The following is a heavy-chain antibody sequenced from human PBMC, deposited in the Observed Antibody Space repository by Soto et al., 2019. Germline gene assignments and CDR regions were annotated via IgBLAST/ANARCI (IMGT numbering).Heavy chain of an antibody. CDR2: IWYDGSNK. V-gene: IGHV3-33*01. J-gene: IGHJ4*02. D-gene: IGHD1-26*01. CDR3: ARGLSGSYFYFDY. Sequence: PGGSLRLSCAASGFTFSSYGMHWVRQAPGKGLEWVAVIWYDGSNKYYADSVKGRFTISRDNSKNTLYLQMNSLRAEDTAVYYCARGLSGSYFYFDYWGQGTLVTVSS. CDR1: GFTFSSYG.